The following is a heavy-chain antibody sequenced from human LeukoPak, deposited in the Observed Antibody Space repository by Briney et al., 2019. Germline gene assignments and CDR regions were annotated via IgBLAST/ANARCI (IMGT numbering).Heavy chain of an antibody. J-gene: IGHJ4*02. V-gene: IGHV3-74*01. CDR3: ARDRPYYYDSSGPNFDY. CDR1: GFTFSSYW. Sequence: GGSLRLSCAASGFTFSSYWMHWVRQAPGKGLVWVSRINSDGSSTSYADSVKGRFTISRDNAKNTLYLQMNSLRAEDTAVYYCARDRPYYYDSSGPNFDYWGQGTLVTVSS. D-gene: IGHD3-22*01. CDR2: INSDGSST.